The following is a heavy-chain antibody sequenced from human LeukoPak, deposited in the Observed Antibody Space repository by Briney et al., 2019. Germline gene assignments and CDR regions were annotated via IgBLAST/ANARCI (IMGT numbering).Heavy chain of an antibody. D-gene: IGHD1-26*01. CDR2: IYHSGST. Sequence: YPSETLSLTCAVSGGSISSSNWWSWVRQPPGKGLEWIGEIYHSGSTNYNPSLKSRVTISVDKSKNQFSLKLSSVTAADTAVYYCAKLFSGSPLQYWYYGMDVWGQGTTVTVSS. CDR1: GGSISSSNW. J-gene: IGHJ6*02. V-gene: IGHV4-4*02. CDR3: AKLFSGSPLQYWYYGMDV.